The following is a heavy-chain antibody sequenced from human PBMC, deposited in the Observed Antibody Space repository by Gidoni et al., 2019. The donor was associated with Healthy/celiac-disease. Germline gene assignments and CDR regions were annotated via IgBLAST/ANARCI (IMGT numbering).Heavy chain of an antibody. V-gene: IGHV3-30*18. CDR2: ISYDGSNK. CDR3: GKDQGYFDY. CDR1: SSYG. Sequence: SSYGMHWVRQAPGKGLEWVAVISYDGSNKYYADSVKGRFTISRDNSKYTLYLQMNSLGAEDTAVYYCGKDQGYFDYGGQGTMVTVSS. J-gene: IGHJ4*02.